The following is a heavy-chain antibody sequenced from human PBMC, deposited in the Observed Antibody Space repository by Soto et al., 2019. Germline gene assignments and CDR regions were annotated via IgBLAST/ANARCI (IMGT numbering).Heavy chain of an antibody. Sequence: SVKVSCKASGGTFSSYAISWVRQAPGQGLEWMGGIIPIFGTANYAQKFQGRVTITADESTSTAYMELSSLRSEDTAVYYCARDPHPMDYGDYEYYYYYGMDVWGQGTTVTVTS. CDR2: IIPIFGTA. CDR3: ARDPHPMDYGDYEYYYYYGMDV. J-gene: IGHJ6*02. V-gene: IGHV1-69*13. CDR1: GGTFSSYA. D-gene: IGHD4-17*01.